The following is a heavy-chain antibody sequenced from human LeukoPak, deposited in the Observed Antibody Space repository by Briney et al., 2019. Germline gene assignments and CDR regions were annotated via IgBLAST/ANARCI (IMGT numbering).Heavy chain of an antibody. CDR1: GYSISSGYY. CDR3: ATEGTVRYFDP. CDR2: IYHSGYT. J-gene: IGHJ5*02. D-gene: IGHD1-14*01. V-gene: IGHV4-38-2*02. Sequence: SETLSLTCNVSGYSISSGYYWSWIRQPPGKGLEWIGGIYHSGYTFYYSSLKSRVTISVDTSKNQFSLNLHSVTAADTAVYYCATEGTVRYFDPWGQGTLVTVSS.